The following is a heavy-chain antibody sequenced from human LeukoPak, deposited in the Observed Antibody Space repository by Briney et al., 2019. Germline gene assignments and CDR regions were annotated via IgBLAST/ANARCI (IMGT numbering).Heavy chain of an antibody. CDR3: ARHVGEYYYDSSGYFLDV. J-gene: IGHJ6*02. Sequence: NTSETLSLTCTVSGVSISSYYWSWIRQPPGKGLEWIGYIYYSGSTNYNPSLKSRVTISVDTSKNQFSLKLSSVTAADTAVYYCARHVGEYYYDSSGYFLDVWGQGTTVTVSS. CDR2: IYYSGST. V-gene: IGHV4-59*08. D-gene: IGHD3-22*01. CDR1: GVSISSYY.